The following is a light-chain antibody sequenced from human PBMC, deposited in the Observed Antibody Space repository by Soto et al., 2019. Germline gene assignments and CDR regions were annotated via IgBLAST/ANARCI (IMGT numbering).Light chain of an antibody. Sequence: DIQLTQSPSFLSASVGDRVTITCRASQGLSSDLAWYQQKPGKAPKLLIYAASTLQSGVPSRFSGSGSGTEFTLTISRLEPEDFAVYYCQQYGSSPWTFGQGTKVEIK. CDR1: QGLSSD. V-gene: IGKV1-9*01. CDR2: AAS. CDR3: QQYGSSPWT. J-gene: IGKJ1*01.